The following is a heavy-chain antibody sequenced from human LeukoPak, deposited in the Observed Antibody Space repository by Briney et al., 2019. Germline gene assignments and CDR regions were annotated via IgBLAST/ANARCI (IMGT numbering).Heavy chain of an antibody. J-gene: IGHJ4*02. CDR3: ARDYDFWSGYPYFDY. V-gene: IGHV1-2*02. CDR2: MNPNSGGT. CDR1: GYTFTSYD. Sequence: ASVKVSCKASGYTFTSYDINWVRQATGQGLEWMGWMNPNSGGTNYAQKFQGRVAMTRDTSISTAYMELSRLRSDDTAVYYCARDYDFWSGYPYFDYWGQGTLVTVSS. D-gene: IGHD3-3*01.